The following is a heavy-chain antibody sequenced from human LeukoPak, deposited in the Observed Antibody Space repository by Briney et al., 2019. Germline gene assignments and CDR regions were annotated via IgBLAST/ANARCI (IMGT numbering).Heavy chain of an antibody. J-gene: IGHJ4*02. V-gene: IGHV3-33*01. D-gene: IGHD6-13*01. CDR3: ARGQQLVKTD. CDR2: IWYDGSIK. CDR1: GFNFSTYG. Sequence: QPGGSLRLSCAASGFNFSTYGMHWVRQAPGKGLEWVAVIWYDGSIKNYADSVKGRFTISRDNSKNTVYLQMDSLRAEDTALYYCARGQQLVKTDWGQGTLVTVSS.